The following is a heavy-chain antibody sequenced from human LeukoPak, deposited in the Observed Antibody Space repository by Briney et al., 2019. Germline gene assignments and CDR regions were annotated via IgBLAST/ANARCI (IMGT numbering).Heavy chain of an antibody. CDR3: AKITVATTPNY. D-gene: IGHD3-10*01. J-gene: IGHJ4*02. Sequence: GWSLRLSCASSGLTFSSYAMDGVRQASGKGLEWVSGITDNGRKTYYADSVKGRFSISRDNSKNTLYLQMSDLRAEDTAVYYCAKITVATTPNYWGQGTLVTVSS. CDR1: GLTFSSYA. CDR2: ITDNGRKT. V-gene: IGHV3-23*01.